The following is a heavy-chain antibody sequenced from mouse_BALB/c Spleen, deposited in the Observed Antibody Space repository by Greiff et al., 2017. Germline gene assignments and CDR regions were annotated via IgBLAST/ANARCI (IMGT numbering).Heavy chain of an antibody. V-gene: IGHV1S127*01. D-gene: IGHD2-4*01. CDR3: ARCSYDYAGYAMDY. CDR2: IDPSNSET. Sequence: QVQLQQSGPELVRPGASVKMSCKASGYTFTSYWMHWVKQRPGQGLEWIGMIDPSNSETRLNQKFKDKATLNVDTSSSTAYMQLSSLASEDSALYYCARCSYDYAGYAMDYWGQGTSVTVSS. J-gene: IGHJ4*01. CDR1: GYTFTSYW.